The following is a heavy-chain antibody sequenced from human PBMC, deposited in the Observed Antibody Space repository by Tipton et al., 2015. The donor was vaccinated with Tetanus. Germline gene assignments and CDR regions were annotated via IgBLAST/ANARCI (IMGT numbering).Heavy chain of an antibody. J-gene: IGHJ4*02. V-gene: IGHV4-61*03. CDR2: ISSSGST. CDR3: ARIHDFWSGYFDF. CDR1: GGSLRSGDHY. D-gene: IGHD3-3*01. Sequence: TLSLTCTVSGGSLRSGDHYWSWIRQPPGKGLEWLAYISSSGSTNSDYSLKSRITISRDTSKNHFSLNLASVTAADTAVYYCARIHDFWSGYFDFWGQGTLVTVSS.